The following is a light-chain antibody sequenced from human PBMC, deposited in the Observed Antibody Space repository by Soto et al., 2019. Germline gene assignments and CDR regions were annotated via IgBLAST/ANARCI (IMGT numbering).Light chain of an antibody. CDR1: QSVSNY. V-gene: IGKV3-11*01. J-gene: IGKJ1*01. Sequence: EIVLTQSPATLSLSPGERATLSCRASQSVSNYLAWYQQKPGQAPRLLIYDASNRAAGIPARFSGSGFGTDFTLTISSLEPEDFAVYYCQQRSNWPPTFGQWTKVEIK. CDR3: QQRSNWPPT. CDR2: DAS.